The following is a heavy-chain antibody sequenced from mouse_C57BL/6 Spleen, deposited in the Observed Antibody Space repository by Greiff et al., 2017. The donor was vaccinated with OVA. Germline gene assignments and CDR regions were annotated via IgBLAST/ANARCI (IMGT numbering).Heavy chain of an antibody. D-gene: IGHD2-3*01. V-gene: IGHV1-53*01. J-gene: IGHJ1*03. CDR2: INPSNGGT. CDR1: GYTFTSYW. CDR3: AREGWLLKYFDV. Sequence: QVQLQQPGTELVKPGASVKLSCKASGYTFTSYWMHWVKQRPGQGLEWIGNINPSNGGTNYNEKFKSKATLTVDKSSSTAYMQLSRLTSEDSAVYYCAREGWLLKYFDVWGTGTTVTVSS.